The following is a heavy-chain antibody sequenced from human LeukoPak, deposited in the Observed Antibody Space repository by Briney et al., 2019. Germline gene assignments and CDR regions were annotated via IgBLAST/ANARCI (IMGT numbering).Heavy chain of an antibody. J-gene: IGHJ5*02. V-gene: IGHV1-18*01. Sequence: GASVKVSCKASGYTFTSYGISWVRQAPGQGLEWMGWISAYNGNTNYAQKLQGRVTMTTDTSTSTAYMELRSLRSDDTAVYYCARVYGNNHDFWSGYNWFDPWGQGTLVTVSS. D-gene: IGHD3-3*01. CDR3: ARVYGNNHDFWSGYNWFDP. CDR2: ISAYNGNT. CDR1: GYTFTSYG.